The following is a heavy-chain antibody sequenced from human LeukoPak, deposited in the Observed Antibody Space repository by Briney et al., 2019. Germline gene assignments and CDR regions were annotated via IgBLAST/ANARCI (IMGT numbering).Heavy chain of an antibody. V-gene: IGHV4-34*01. CDR2: INHSGST. D-gene: IGHD2-15*01. J-gene: IGHJ3*02. CDR1: GGSFSGYY. Sequence: SETLSLTCAIHGGSFSGYYWTWIRQPPGKGLEWIGEINHSGSTNYNPSLKSRVTISVDTSKNQFSLKLSSVTAADTAVYYCARDSPDIVVVVAATNLDAFDIWGQGTMVTVSS. CDR3: ARDSPDIVVVVAATNLDAFDI.